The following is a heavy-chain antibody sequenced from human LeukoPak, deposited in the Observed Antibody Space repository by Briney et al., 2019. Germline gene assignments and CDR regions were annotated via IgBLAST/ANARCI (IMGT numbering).Heavy chain of an antibody. V-gene: IGHV3-7*03. CDR1: GFTFSTYW. Sequence: GGSLRLSCAASGFTFSTYWMSWVRQAPGKGLEWVANIKEDGSEKYYGDSVKGRFTISRDNAKNSLYLQMNSLRAEDTALYYCAKAYYYDSSGLIYFDYWGQGTLVTVSS. J-gene: IGHJ4*02. CDR3: AKAYYYDSSGLIYFDY. D-gene: IGHD3-22*01. CDR2: IKEDGSEK.